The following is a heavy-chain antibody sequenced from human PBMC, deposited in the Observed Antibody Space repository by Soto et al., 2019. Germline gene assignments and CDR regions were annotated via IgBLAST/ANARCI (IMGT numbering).Heavy chain of an antibody. CDR3: ARDFCPTLSCFDL. V-gene: IGHV3-7*01. J-gene: IGHJ4*02. CDR2: IHGDGGKI. D-gene: IGHD2-15*01. CDR1: GFMFSAYW. Sequence: PGGSLRLSCAASGFMFSAYWMSWVRQAPGKGLEWVANIHGDGGKIYYVDSVKGRFTISRDNAKRSLYLQMNSLRAEDTAVYYCARDFCPTLSCFDLWGQGVLVTVSS.